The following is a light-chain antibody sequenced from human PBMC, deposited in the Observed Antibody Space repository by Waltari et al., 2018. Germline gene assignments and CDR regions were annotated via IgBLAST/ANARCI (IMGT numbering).Light chain of an antibody. J-gene: IGLJ1*01. CDR3: SSYAHNNHFV. Sequence: QSVLTQPPSATGSPGQSVTISCTGTNSDVDAFHYVSWYQQHPGKVPRLLLYEVTKLPSGVPDRLSVSKSGNTASLTVSGLQADDEADYYCSSYAHNNHFVFGTGTKVTVL. CDR2: EVT. V-gene: IGLV2-8*01. CDR1: NSDVDAFHY.